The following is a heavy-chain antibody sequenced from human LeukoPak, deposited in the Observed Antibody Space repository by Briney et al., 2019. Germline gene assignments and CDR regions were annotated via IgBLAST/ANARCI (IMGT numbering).Heavy chain of an antibody. CDR3: AIGYSSSWQIDY. J-gene: IGHJ4*02. V-gene: IGHV1-46*01. CDR2: INPSGGST. Sequence: ASVKVSCKASGYTFSSNYMHWVRQAPGQGLEWMGIINPSGGSTNYAQKFQGRVTMTRDMSTSTVYMELSSLRSEDTAVYYCAIGYSSSWQIDYWGQGTLVTVSS. CDR1: GYTFSSNY. D-gene: IGHD6-13*01.